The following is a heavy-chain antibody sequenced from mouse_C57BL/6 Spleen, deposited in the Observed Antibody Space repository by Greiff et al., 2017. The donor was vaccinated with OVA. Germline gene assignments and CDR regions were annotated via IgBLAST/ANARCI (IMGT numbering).Heavy chain of an antibody. D-gene: IGHD1-1*01. J-gene: IGHJ3*01. CDR2: IYPGSGNT. Sequence: VQLQQSGAELARPGASVKLSCKASGYTFTSYGISWVKQRTGQGLEWIGEIYPGSGNTYYNEKFKGKATLNADKSSSTAYMELRSLTSEVSAVYFYARSLLLRGFAYWGQGTLVTVSA. CDR3: ARSLLLRGFAY. V-gene: IGHV1-81*01. CDR1: GYTFTSYG.